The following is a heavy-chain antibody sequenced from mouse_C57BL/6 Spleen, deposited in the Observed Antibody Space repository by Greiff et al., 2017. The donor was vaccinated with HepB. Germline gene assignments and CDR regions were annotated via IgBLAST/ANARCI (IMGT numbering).Heavy chain of an antibody. V-gene: IGHV1-64*01. Sequence: QVQLQQSGAELVKPGASVKLSCKASGYTFTSYWMHWVKQRPGQGLEWIGMIHPNSGSTNYNEKFKSKATLTVDKSASTAYMQLSSLTSEDSAVYYCARGPNWVYYYAMDYWGQGTSVTVSS. J-gene: IGHJ4*01. D-gene: IGHD4-1*01. CDR2: IHPNSGST. CDR1: GYTFTSYW. CDR3: ARGPNWVYYYAMDY.